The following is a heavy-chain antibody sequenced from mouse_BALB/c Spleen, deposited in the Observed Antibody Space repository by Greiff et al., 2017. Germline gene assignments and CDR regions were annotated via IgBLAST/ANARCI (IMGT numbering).Heavy chain of an antibody. CDR3: AREGYDDAMDY. J-gene: IGHJ4*01. D-gene: IGHD2-2*01. CDR1: GFTFSDYG. V-gene: IGHV5-15*02. Sequence: EVHLVESGGGLVQPGGSRKLSCAASGFTFSDYGMAWVRQAPGKGPEWVAFISNLAYSIYYADTVTGRFTISRENAKNTLYLEMSSLRSEDTAMYYCAREGYDDAMDYWGQGTSVTVSS. CDR2: ISNLAYSI.